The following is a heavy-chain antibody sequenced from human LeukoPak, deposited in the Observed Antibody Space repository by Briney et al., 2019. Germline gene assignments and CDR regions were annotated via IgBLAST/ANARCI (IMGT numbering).Heavy chain of an antibody. J-gene: IGHJ4*02. CDR1: GGSISSGPYY. CDR2: IYSNGDT. V-gene: IGHV4-61*02. D-gene: IGHD1-26*01. Sequence: PSETLSLTCTVSGGSISSGPYYWNWIRQPAGKGLEWIGRIYSNGDTDYHPSLKSRVTISVDTSKNQFSLKLNSLTAADTAVYYCASELPPYYFDYWGQGTLVTVSS. CDR3: ASELPPYYFDY.